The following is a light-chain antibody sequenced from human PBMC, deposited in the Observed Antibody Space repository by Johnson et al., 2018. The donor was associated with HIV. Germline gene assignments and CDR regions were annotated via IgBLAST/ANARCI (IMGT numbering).Light chain of an antibody. V-gene: IGLV1-51*02. J-gene: IGLJ1*01. CDR3: GTWDSSLSASYI. Sequence: QSVLTQPPSVSAAPGQKVTISCSGSSSNIGNNYVSWYQQLPGTAPKLLIYENNKRPSGIPDRFSGSKSGTSATLGITGLQTGDEADYYCGTWDSSLSASYIFGPWTKVTVL. CDR2: ENN. CDR1: SSNIGNNY.